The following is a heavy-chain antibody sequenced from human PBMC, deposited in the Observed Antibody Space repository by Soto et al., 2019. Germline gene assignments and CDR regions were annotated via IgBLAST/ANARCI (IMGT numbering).Heavy chain of an antibody. CDR1: GFTFSSYA. CDR3: ARGRFGELTLLYYYYYGMDV. D-gene: IGHD3-10*01. Sequence: GGSLRLSCAASGFTFSSYAMHWVRQAPGKGLEWVAVISYDGSNKYYADSVKGRFTISRDNSKNTLNLQMNSLRAEDTTVYYCARGRFGELTLLYYYYYGMDVWGQGTTVTVSS. V-gene: IGHV3-30-3*01. J-gene: IGHJ6*02. CDR2: ISYDGSNK.